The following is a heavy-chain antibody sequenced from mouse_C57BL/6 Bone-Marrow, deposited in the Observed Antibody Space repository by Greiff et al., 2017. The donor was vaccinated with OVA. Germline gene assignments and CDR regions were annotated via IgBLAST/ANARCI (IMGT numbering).Heavy chain of an antibody. CDR2: IDPETGGT. CDR3: TLITTVVARGDY. Sequence: VQLQQSGAELVRPGASVTLSCKASGYTFTDYEMHWVKQTPVHGLEWIGAIDPETGGTAYNQKFKGKAILTADKSSSTAYMERRSLTSEDSAVYYCTLITTVVARGDYWGQGTTLTVSS. J-gene: IGHJ2*01. CDR1: GYTFTDYE. D-gene: IGHD1-1*01. V-gene: IGHV1-15*01.